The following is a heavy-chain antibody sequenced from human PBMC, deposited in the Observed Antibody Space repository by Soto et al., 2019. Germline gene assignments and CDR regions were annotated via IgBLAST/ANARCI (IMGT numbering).Heavy chain of an antibody. CDR3: TRGQGNH. CDR2: MNPFSGNA. CDR1: GYTFTSYD. V-gene: IGHV1-8*01. Sequence: QVQLVQSGAEVKKPGASVRVSCKASGYTFTSYDIYCVRQATGQGLEWMGWMNPFSGNAVYTQKFQDRVTMTRDTSINTAYMEMSGLRSEDTAVYYCTRGQGNHWGQGSLVTVSS. J-gene: IGHJ4*02.